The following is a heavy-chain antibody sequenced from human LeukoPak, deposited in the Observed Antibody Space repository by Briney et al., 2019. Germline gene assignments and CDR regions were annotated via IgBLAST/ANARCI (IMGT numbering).Heavy chain of an antibody. D-gene: IGHD6-19*01. V-gene: IGHV4-39*01. CDR3: ARHPAHSGWYRDRYYFDY. CDR1: SGSISTSNYY. CDR2: IFYSGST. Sequence: SETLSLTCTVSSGSISTSNYYWGWVRQPPGKALEWIGNIFYSGSTYYSPSLKSRVTISLDTSRNQFSLKLNSVTAADTAVYYCARHPAHSGWYRDRYYFDYWGQGTLVTVSS. J-gene: IGHJ4*02.